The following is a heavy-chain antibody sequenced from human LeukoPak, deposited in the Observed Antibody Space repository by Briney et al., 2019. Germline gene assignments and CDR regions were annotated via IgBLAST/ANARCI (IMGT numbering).Heavy chain of an antibody. CDR3: ARHHATTSPTIFGVVDPLDY. V-gene: IGHV4-39*01. CDR1: GGSISSSSYY. Sequence: SETLSLTCTVSGGSISSSSYYWGWIRQPPGKGLEWIGSIYYSGSTYYNPSLKSRVTISVDTSKNQFSLKLSSVTVADTAVYYCARHHATTSPTIFGVVDPLDYWGQGTLVTVSS. D-gene: IGHD3-3*01. J-gene: IGHJ4*02. CDR2: IYYSGST.